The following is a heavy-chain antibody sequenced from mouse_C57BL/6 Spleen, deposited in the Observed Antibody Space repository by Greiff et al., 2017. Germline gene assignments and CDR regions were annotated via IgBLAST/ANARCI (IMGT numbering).Heavy chain of an antibody. V-gene: IGHV2-2*01. J-gene: IGHJ4*01. CDR3: ARGGGSSYDYAMDY. Sequence: VKLVESGPGLVQPSQSLSITCTVSGFSFTSYGVHWVRQSPGKGLEWLGVIWSGGSTDYNAAFISRLSISKDNSKSQVFFKMNSLQADDTAIYYCARGGGSSYDYAMDYWGQGTSVTVSS. CDR1: GFSFTSYG. D-gene: IGHD1-1*01. CDR2: IWSGGST.